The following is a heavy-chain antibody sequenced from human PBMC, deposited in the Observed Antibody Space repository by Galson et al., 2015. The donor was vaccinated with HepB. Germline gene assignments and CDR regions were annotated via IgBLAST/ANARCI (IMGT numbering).Heavy chain of an antibody. CDR1: GYTFTSYA. J-gene: IGHJ4*02. D-gene: IGHD6-13*01. V-gene: IGHV7-4-1*02. CDR3: ASGYSSSWYGHYYFDY. Sequence: SVKVSCKASGYTFTSYAMNWVRQAPGQGLEWMGWINTNTGNPTYAQGFTGRFVFSLDTSVSTAYLQISSLKAEDTAVYYCASGYSSSWYGHYYFDYWGQGTLVTVSS. CDR2: INTNTGNP.